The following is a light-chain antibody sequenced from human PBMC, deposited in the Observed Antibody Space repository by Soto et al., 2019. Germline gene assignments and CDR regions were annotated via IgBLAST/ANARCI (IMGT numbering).Light chain of an antibody. J-gene: IGKJ1*01. CDR1: QSIRRS. V-gene: IGKV1-39*01. CDR2: AAS. Sequence: DIQMTQSPSSLSASVADRVTITSRASQSIRRSLTWYQQKPGKAPNLLIYAASSLQSGVPSRFTGSGSGTDFTLTISNLQPEDFAVYYCQQTYSSPRTFGQGTKVDIK. CDR3: QQTYSSPRT.